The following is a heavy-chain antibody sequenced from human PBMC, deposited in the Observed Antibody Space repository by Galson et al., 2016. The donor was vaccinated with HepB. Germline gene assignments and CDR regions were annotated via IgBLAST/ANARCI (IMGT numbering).Heavy chain of an antibody. CDR3: GRAGDPTSADY. Sequence: SVKVSCKASGYTFTNYGINWVRQAPGQGLEWMGWINAYNGNTNYAQTVQGRVAISTDTSTSTTYMEMRSLRSDDTAGYYCGRAGDPTSADYWGQGTLVTVSS. CDR1: GYTFTNYG. J-gene: IGHJ4*02. D-gene: IGHD4-17*01. V-gene: IGHV1-18*01. CDR2: INAYNGNT.